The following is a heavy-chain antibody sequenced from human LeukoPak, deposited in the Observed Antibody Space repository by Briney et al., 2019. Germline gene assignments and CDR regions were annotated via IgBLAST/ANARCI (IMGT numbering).Heavy chain of an antibody. CDR2: INPNSGGT. J-gene: IGHJ4*02. D-gene: IGHD6-13*01. Sequence: ASVKVSCKASGYTFTGYYMHWVRQALGQGLEWMGRINPNSGGTNYAQKFQGRVTMTRDTSISTAYMELGSLRSDDTAVYYCARAQQLTTYYFDSWGQGTLVTVSS. CDR3: ARAQQLTTYYFDS. V-gene: IGHV1-2*06. CDR1: GYTFTGYY.